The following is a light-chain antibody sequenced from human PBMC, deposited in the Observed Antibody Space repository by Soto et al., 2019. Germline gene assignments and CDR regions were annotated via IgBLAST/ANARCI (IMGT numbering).Light chain of an antibody. Sequence: LSLCVRGIFIITCHASQHISNYLNWYQQKPGKAPNLLIFDASNLETGVPSRFSVCGSGTDFNLTLSCRQPEEIAPYYCEQSNYLPRSVARGTKVDIK. J-gene: IGKJ1*01. CDR2: DAS. CDR1: QHISNY. CDR3: EQSNYLPRS. V-gene: IGKV1-33*01.